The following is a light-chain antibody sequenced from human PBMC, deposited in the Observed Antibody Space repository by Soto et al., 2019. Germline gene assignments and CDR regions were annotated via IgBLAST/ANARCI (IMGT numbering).Light chain of an antibody. J-gene: IGKJ1*01. CDR2: DTF. Sequence: IVLTQSPATLSLSPGARATLSCRAGQSVSNYLAWYQQKPGQAPRLLIYDTFNMATGIPARFSGSGSGTDFTLTISSLEPEDLAIYFCVQRNTWPGTSGQGTKVEIK. CDR3: VQRNTWPGT. CDR1: QSVSNY. V-gene: IGKV3-11*01.